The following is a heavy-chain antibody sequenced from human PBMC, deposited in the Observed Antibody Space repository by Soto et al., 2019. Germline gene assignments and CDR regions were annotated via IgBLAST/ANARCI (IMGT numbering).Heavy chain of an antibody. CDR1: GGSISNYY. V-gene: IGHV4-59*08. J-gene: IGHJ4*02. D-gene: IGHD6-13*01. CDR3: ASRDSSSWSIDY. Sequence: SETLSLTCTVSGGSISNYYWSWIRQPPGKGLEWIGFMSYRGTTNYNPSLKSRVTISVDTSKNQFSLKLSSVTAADTAVYYCASRDSSSWSIDYWGQGTLVTVSS. CDR2: MSYRGTT.